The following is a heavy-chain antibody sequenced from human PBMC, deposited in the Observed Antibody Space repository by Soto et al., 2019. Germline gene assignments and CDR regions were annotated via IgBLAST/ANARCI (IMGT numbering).Heavy chain of an antibody. CDR3: AAGSGWYGPLGY. J-gene: IGHJ1*01. CDR1: GGSISRYY. V-gene: IGHV4-59*01. Sequence: PSETLSLTCTVSGGSISRYYWSWIRQPPGKGLEWIGYIYYSGSTNYDPSLKSRVTISVDTSKNQFSLKLSSVTAADTAVYYCAAGSGWYGPLGYCAQRTPVPVSS. D-gene: IGHD6-19*01. CDR2: IYYSGST.